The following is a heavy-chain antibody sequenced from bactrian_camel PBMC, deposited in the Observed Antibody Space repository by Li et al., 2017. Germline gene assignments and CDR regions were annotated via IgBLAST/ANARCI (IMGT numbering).Heavy chain of an antibody. CDR3: AAADYNEYPRCHVSSSGYNF. J-gene: IGHJ4*01. CDR2: VDKGGTA. D-gene: IGHD4*01. Sequence: VQLVESGGGSVQAGGSLRLACAFAGDTRGGRACMGWFRQVPGGEREGVAVVDKGGTADYEYSVKGRFTVSRDDAEATVYLQMDSLKPEDTAMYYCAAADYNEYPRCHVSSSGYNFWGQGTQVTVS. CDR1: GDTRGGRAC. V-gene: IGHV3S55*01.